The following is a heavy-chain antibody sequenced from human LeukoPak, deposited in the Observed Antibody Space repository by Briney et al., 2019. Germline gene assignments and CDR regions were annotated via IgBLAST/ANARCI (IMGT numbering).Heavy chain of an antibody. CDR2: IYYSGST. V-gene: IGHV4-30-4*01. J-gene: IGHJ4*02. CDR3: ARVYYDILTGYFFDY. Sequence: SQTLSLTCTVSGGSISSGDYYWSWIRQPPGKGLEWIGYIYYSGSTYYNPSLKSRVTISVDTSKNQFSLKLSSVTAADTAVYYCARVYYDILTGYFFDYWGQGTLVTVSS. CDR1: GGSISSGDYY. D-gene: IGHD3-9*01.